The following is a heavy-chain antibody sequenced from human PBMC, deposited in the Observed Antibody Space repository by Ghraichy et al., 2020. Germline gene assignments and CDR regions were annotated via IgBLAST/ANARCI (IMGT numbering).Heavy chain of an antibody. CDR1: GFTFSRCT. Sequence: GGSLRLSCVASGFTFSRCTMNWVRQAPGKGLEWVSYISSSGSTTYYADSVKGRFTISRDNAKNSLSLQMNSLRDEDTAVYYCAKEGGNGTHNCVDSWGQGTLFTVSS. J-gene: IGHJ5*01. CDR2: ISSSGSTT. CDR3: AKEGGNGTHNCVDS. D-gene: IGHD2-21*01. V-gene: IGHV3-48*02.